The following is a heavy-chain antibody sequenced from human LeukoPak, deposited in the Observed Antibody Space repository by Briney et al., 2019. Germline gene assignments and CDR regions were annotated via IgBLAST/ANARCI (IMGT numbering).Heavy chain of an antibody. CDR1: GFTFSSYA. Sequence: GGSLRLSCAASGFTFSSYAMSWVRQAPGKGLEWVSAISGSGGSTYYADSVKGRFTISRDNSKNTLYLQMNSLGAEDTAVYYCAKYSSGYYLWFDYWGQGTLVTVSS. V-gene: IGHV3-23*01. CDR2: ISGSGGST. CDR3: AKYSSGYYLWFDY. J-gene: IGHJ4*02. D-gene: IGHD3-22*01.